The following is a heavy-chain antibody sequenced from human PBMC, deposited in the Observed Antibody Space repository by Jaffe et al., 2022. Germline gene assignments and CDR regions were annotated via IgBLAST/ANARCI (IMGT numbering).Heavy chain of an antibody. J-gene: IGHJ2*01. CDR1: GFTVSSNY. V-gene: IGHV3-66*02. Sequence: EVQLVESGGGLVQPGGSLRLSCAASGFTVSSNYMSWVRQAPGKGLEWVSVIYSGGSTYYADSVKGRFTISRDNSKNTLYLQMNSLRAEDTAVYYCARDQKYYYDSSGYYSYWYFDLWGRGTLVTVSS. D-gene: IGHD3-22*01. CDR3: ARDQKYYYDSSGYYSYWYFDL. CDR2: IYSGGST.